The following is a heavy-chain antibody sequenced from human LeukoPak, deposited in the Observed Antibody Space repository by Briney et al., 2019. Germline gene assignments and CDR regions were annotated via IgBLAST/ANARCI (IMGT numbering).Heavy chain of an antibody. D-gene: IGHD5-18*01. CDR2: ISAYNGNT. CDR3: ARAYVDTAMGDAFDI. V-gene: IGHV1-18*01. Sequence: ASVKVSCKASGYTFTSYAMNWVRQAPGQGLEWMGWISAYNGNTNYAQKLQGRVTMTTDTSTSTAYMELRSLRSDDTAVYYCARAYVDTAMGDAFDIWGQGTMVTVSS. CDR1: GYTFTSYA. J-gene: IGHJ3*02.